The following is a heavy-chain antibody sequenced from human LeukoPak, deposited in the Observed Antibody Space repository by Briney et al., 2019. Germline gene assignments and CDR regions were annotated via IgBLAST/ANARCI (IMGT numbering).Heavy chain of an antibody. CDR1: AYTFTDYY. D-gene: IGHD5-12*01. Sequence: GASVKVSCKASAYTFTDYYMHWMRQAPGRGLEWMGWINPKSGVTSYAQYFQGRVTMTRDTSISTAYMELSRLTSDDTAVYYCARAPGYRGYDFLPGPDYWGQGTLVTVSS. V-gene: IGHV1-2*02. J-gene: IGHJ4*02. CDR2: INPKSGVT. CDR3: ARAPGYRGYDFLPGPDY.